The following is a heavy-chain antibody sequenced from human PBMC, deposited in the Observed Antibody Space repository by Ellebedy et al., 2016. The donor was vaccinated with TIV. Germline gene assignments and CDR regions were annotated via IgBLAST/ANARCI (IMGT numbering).Heavy chain of an antibody. CDR3: AKVHMVREYHYYGMDV. D-gene: IGHD3-10*01. V-gene: IGHV3-23*01. Sequence: GESLKISCAASGFPFDNYAMSWVRQAPGKGLEWVSAISGSGGSTYYAAFVQGRLTISRDNSKNTLFLQMNSLRAEDAAVYYCAKVHMVREYHYYGMDVWGQGTTVTVSS. J-gene: IGHJ6*02. CDR2: ISGSGGST. CDR1: GFPFDNYA.